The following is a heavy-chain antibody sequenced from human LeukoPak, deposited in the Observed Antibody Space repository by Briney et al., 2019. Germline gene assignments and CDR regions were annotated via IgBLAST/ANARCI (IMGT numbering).Heavy chain of an antibody. V-gene: IGHV1-18*01. CDR2: ISAYNANT. CDR3: ARVNTVTTGGRPFDY. D-gene: IGHD4-17*01. J-gene: IGHJ4*02. Sequence: ASVKVSCKASVYTFISYGITWVRQAPGQGLEWMGWISAYNANTNYAQKLQGRVTMTTDTSTSTAYMELRSLRSDDTAMYYCARVNTVTTGGRPFDYWGQGTLVTVSS. CDR1: VYTFISYG.